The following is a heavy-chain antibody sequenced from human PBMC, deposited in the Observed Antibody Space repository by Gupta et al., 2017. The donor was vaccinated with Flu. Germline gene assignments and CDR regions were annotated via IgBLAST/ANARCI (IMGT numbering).Heavy chain of an antibody. Sequence: QVQLVQSGAEVKKPGASVKVSCKASGYTFTSYGISWVRQAPGQGLEWMGWISAYNGNTNYAQKLQGSVTMTTDTSTSTAYMELRSLRSEETAVYYCARVTYDYDSSGYYYDYGGQGTMVTVSS. J-gene: IGHJ4*02. D-gene: IGHD3-22*01. CDR2: ISAYNGNT. CDR3: ARVTYDYDSSGYYYDY. CDR1: GYTFTSYG. V-gene: IGHV1-18*01.